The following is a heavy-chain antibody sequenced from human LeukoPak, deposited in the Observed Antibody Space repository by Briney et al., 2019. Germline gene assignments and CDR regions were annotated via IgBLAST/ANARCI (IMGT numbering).Heavy chain of an antibody. CDR1: GFSFDDYT. Sequence: GGSLRLSCAASGFSFDDYTMHWVRQRPGKGLEWVSLINWDGGSTYYADSVKGRFIISRDTSKNSLYLQMRSLRADDTAFYYCAKDLGKVIAAAGTSGFDTWGRGTLVTVSS. J-gene: IGHJ4*01. D-gene: IGHD6-13*01. CDR2: INWDGGST. V-gene: IGHV3-43*01. CDR3: AKDLGKVIAAAGTSGFDT.